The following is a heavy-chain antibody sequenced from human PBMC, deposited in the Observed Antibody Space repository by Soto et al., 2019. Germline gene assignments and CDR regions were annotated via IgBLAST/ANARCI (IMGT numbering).Heavy chain of an antibody. CDR3: ARGRYGAY. J-gene: IGHJ4*02. CDR2: ISAHNGHT. D-gene: IGHD3-10*01. Sequence: QVHLVQSGAEVKKPGASVKVSCKGSGYAFTTYGITWVRQAPGQVLERMGWISAHNGHTNYAQKLKGRATVTRDTSTSTVYMQLRSLRSDDTAGYHCARGRYGAYWGQGALVNVSS. V-gene: IGHV1-18*01. CDR1: GYAFTTYG.